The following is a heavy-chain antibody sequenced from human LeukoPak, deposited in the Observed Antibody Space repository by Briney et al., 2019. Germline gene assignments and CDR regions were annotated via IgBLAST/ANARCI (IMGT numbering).Heavy chain of an antibody. Sequence: SETLSLTCTVSGGSISSSSYYWGWIRQPPGKGLEWIGSIYYSGSTYYNPSLKSRVTISVDTSKNQFSLKLSSVTAADTAVYYCARHYGSGLDYWGQGTLVTVSS. CDR2: IYYSGST. J-gene: IGHJ4*02. V-gene: IGHV4-39*07. CDR1: GGSISSSSYY. CDR3: ARHYGSGLDY. D-gene: IGHD3-10*01.